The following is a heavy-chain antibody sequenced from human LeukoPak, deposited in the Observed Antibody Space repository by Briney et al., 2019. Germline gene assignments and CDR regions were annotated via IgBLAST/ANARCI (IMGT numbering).Heavy chain of an antibody. J-gene: IGHJ4*02. CDR1: GGSISNDY. Sequence: SETLSLTCAVYGGSISNDYWSWIRQPPGKGLEWIGYIYYSGTTNYNPSLKSRVTMSVDTSKNQFSLKLRSVTAADTAVYYCATKPAGRGRFDYWGQGILVTVSS. CDR3: ATKPAGRGRFDY. V-gene: IGHV4-59*08. D-gene: IGHD6-19*01. CDR2: IYYSGTT.